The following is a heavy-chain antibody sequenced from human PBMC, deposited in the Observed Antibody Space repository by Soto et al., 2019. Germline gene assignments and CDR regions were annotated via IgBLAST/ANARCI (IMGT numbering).Heavy chain of an antibody. Sequence: EVQLLESGGGLVQPGGSLRLSCAASGFTFSSYAMSWVRQAPGKGLEWVSAISGSGGSTYYADSVKGRFTISRDNSKNTLYLQMRGLGDEDTAVYYCAKGSPVRTRGELEPWGQGTLVTVSS. CDR3: AKGSPVRTRGELEP. D-gene: IGHD3-10*01. V-gene: IGHV3-23*01. CDR1: GFTFSSYA. CDR2: ISGSGGST. J-gene: IGHJ5*02.